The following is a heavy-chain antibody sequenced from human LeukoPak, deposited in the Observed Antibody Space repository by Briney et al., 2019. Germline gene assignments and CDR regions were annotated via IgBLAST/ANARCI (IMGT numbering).Heavy chain of an antibody. D-gene: IGHD6-19*01. CDR1: GGSISSGDYY. Sequence: SETLSLTCTVSGGSISSGDYYWSWIRQPPGKGLEWIGYIYYSGSTYYNPSLKSRVTISVDTSKNQFSLKLSSVTAADTAVYYCARAGAVAGPYYYGMDVWGQGTTVTVSS. J-gene: IGHJ6*02. CDR3: ARAGAVAGPYYYGMDV. V-gene: IGHV4-30-4*01. CDR2: IYYSGST.